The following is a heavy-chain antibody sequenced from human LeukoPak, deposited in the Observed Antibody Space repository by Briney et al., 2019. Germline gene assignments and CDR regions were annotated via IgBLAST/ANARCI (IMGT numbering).Heavy chain of an antibody. Sequence: GESLRLSCAASGFTFSSYAMSWVRQAPGKGLEWVSAISGSGGSTYYADSVKGRFTISRDNSKNTLYLQMDSLRAEDTAVYYCAKEAAYGDYQYYFDYWGQGTLVTVSS. CDR1: GFTFSSYA. J-gene: IGHJ4*02. V-gene: IGHV3-23*01. CDR2: ISGSGGST. D-gene: IGHD4-17*01. CDR3: AKEAAYGDYQYYFDY.